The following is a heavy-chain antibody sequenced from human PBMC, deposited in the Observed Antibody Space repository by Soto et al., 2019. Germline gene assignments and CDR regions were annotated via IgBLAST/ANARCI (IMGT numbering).Heavy chain of an antibody. CDR3: TTEKPYDSSGWYYYYYYGMDV. D-gene: IGHD3-22*01. CDR2: IRSKTDGGTT. J-gene: IGHJ6*02. Sequence: GGSLRLSCAASGFTFSNAWMNWVRQAPGKGLEWVGRIRSKTDGGTTDYAAPVKGRFTISRDDSKNTLYLQMNSLKTEDTAVYYCTTEKPYDSSGWYYYYYYGMDVWGQGTTVTVSS. V-gene: IGHV3-15*07. CDR1: GFTFSNAW.